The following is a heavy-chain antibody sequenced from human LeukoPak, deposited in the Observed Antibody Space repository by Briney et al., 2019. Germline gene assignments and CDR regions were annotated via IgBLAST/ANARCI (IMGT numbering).Heavy chain of an antibody. CDR3: AREERLRWTAY. V-gene: IGHV3-23*01. Sequence: GGSLRLSCAASGFTFSSYAMSWVRQDPGKGLEWVSAISGSGGSTYYADSVKGRFTISRDNSKNTLYLQMNSLRAEDTAVYYCAREERLRWTAYWGQGTLVTVSS. CDR1: GFTFSSYA. D-gene: IGHD4-23*01. CDR2: ISGSGGST. J-gene: IGHJ4*02.